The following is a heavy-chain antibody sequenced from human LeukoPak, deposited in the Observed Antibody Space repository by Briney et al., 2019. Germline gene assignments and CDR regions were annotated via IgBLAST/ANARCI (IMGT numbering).Heavy chain of an antibody. CDR2: ISGSGGST. CDR3: ARVRDRLPEGSFDI. V-gene: IGHV3-23*01. J-gene: IGHJ3*02. Sequence: GGSLRLSCAASGFTFSSYGMSWVRQAPGKGLEWVSAISGSGGSTYYADSVKGRFTISRDNSKNTLYLQMNSLRAEDTAVYYCARVRDRLPEGSFDIWGQGTMVTVSS. CDR1: GFTFSSYG. D-gene: IGHD2-15*01.